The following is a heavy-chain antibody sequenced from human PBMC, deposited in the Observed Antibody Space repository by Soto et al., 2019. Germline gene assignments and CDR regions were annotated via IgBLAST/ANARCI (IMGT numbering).Heavy chain of an antibody. CDR2: INPSGGST. CDR3: ARDRYYDILTGYYKFDY. D-gene: IGHD3-9*01. J-gene: IGHJ4*02. V-gene: IGHV1-46*01. CDR1: GYTFTSYC. Sequence: ASVKVSCKASGYTFTSYCMHWVRQAPGQGLEWMGIINPSGGSTSYAQKFQGRVTMTRDTSTSTVYMELSSLRSEDTAVYYCARDRYYDILTGYYKFDYWGQGTLVSVSS.